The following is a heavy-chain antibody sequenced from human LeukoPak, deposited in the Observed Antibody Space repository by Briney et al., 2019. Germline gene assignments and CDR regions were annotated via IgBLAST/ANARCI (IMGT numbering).Heavy chain of an antibody. D-gene: IGHD1-26*01. Sequence: PGGSLRLSCAASRFTFSSYAMTWVRQAPGKGLEWVAAIRVDGSTEYPVDSMKGRFTISRDNAKNSLHLQMNSLRAEGTAVYYCATYSGPDKWDASDMWGQGTLVTVSS. CDR2: IRVDGSTE. CDR3: ATYSGPDKWDASDM. CDR1: RFTFSSYA. V-gene: IGHV3-7*01. J-gene: IGHJ3*02.